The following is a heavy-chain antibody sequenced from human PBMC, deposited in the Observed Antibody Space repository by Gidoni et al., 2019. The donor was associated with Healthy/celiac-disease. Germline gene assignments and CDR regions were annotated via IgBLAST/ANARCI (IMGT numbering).Heavy chain of an antibody. CDR2: IYYSGST. D-gene: IGHD1-26*01. V-gene: IGHV4-39*01. Sequence: QLQLQESGPGLVKPSETLSLTCTVSGGSIRRSSYYWGWIRQPPGKGLEWIGSIYYSGSTYYNPSLKSRVTISVDTSKNQFSLKLSSVTAADTAVYYCARTEWELNPLDYWGQGTLVTVSS. CDR3: ARTEWELNPLDY. J-gene: IGHJ4*02. CDR1: GGSIRRSSYY.